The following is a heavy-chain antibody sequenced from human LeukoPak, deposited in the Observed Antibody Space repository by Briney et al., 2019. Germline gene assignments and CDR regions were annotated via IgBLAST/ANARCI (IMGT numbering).Heavy chain of an antibody. CDR3: AKDLYYYDSSGYLDY. V-gene: IGHV3-23*01. Sequence: GGSLRLSCAASGFTFSSYAMSWVRQAPGEGLEWVSAISGSGGSTYYADSVKGRFTISRDNSKNTLYLQMNSLRAEDTAVYYCAKDLYYYDSSGYLDYWGQGTLVTVSS. CDR2: ISGSGGST. CDR1: GFTFSSYA. D-gene: IGHD3-22*01. J-gene: IGHJ4*02.